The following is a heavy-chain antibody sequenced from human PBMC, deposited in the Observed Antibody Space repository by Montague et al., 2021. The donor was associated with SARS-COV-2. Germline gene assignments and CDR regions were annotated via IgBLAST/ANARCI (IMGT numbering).Heavy chain of an antibody. CDR2: INHSGST. D-gene: IGHD3-16*02. CDR1: GGSFSGYY. Sequence: SETLSLTCAVYGGSFSGYYWSWIRQPPGKGLEWIGEINHSGSTNCNPSLTSRVTISVDTSKNQFSLKLSSVTAADTAVYYCARGYEYVWGSYRYFHCFDPWGQGTLVTVSS. V-gene: IGHV4-34*01. CDR3: ARGYEYVWGSYRYFHCFDP. J-gene: IGHJ5*02.